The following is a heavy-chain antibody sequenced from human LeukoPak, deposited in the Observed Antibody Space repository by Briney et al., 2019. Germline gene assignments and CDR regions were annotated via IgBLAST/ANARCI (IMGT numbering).Heavy chain of an antibody. V-gene: IGHV3-74*01. D-gene: IGHD3-10*01. Sequence: GESLRLSCAGSGFSFSSHWLHWVRQVPGKGLEWVPRINGDGIAINYADSVKGRFSISRDNAKNTVYLEMNSLRVEDTAVFYCARGGSPFYWGRGTPVTVSS. J-gene: IGHJ4*02. CDR2: INGDGIAI. CDR3: ARGGSPFY. CDR1: GFSFSSHW.